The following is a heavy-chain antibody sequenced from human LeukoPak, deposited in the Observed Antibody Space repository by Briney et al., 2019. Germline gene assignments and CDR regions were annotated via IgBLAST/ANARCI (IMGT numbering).Heavy chain of an antibody. Sequence: PGGSLRLSCAVSGFTFSKSWMSWVRQAPGKGLEWVANMNEDGSERDYVDSVKGRFTISRDNARKSLYLQMSSLRAEDTAVYYCATYTHWVAGDVWGQGTTVTVSS. V-gene: IGHV3-7*01. D-gene: IGHD3-16*01. J-gene: IGHJ6*02. CDR1: GFTFSKSW. CDR3: ATYTHWVAGDV. CDR2: MNEDGSER.